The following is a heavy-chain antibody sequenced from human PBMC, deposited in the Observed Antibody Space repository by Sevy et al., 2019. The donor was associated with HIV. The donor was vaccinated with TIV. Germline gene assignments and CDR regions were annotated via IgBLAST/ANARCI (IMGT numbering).Heavy chain of an antibody. CDR2: IYYSGSS. CDR3: AGFEYGDYTNLFDP. J-gene: IGHJ5*02. D-gene: IGHD4-17*01. V-gene: IGHV4-39*01. Sequence: SETLSLTCTVSGGSISSSSYYWGWIRQPPGKGLEWIGNIYYSGSSYYHPSLNSRVTISVVTSKNQFSLKLTSVTAADTAVYYCAGFEYGDYTNLFDPWGQGTLVTVSS. CDR1: GGSISSSSYY.